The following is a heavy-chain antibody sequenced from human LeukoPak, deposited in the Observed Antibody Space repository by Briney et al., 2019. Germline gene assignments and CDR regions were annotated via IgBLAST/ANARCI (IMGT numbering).Heavy chain of an antibody. Sequence: GGSLRHSCAASGFTFSSYSMNWVRQAPGKGLEWVSSISSSSSYIYYADSVKGRFTISRDNAKNSLYLQMNSLRAEDTAVYYIARGLDPQDQLPVFGPYYCYYGMDVWGKGTTVTVSS. CDR2: ISSSSSYI. V-gene: IGHV3-21*01. J-gene: IGHJ6*04. CDR3: ARGLDPQDQLPVFGPYYCYYGMDV. D-gene: IGHD2-2*01. CDR1: GFTFSSYS.